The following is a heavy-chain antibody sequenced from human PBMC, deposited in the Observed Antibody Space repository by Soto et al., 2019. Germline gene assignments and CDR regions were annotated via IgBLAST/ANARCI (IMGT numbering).Heavy chain of an antibody. CDR2: IIPILGIA. J-gene: IGHJ4*02. CDR1: GGTFSSYT. Sequence: QVQLVQSGAEVKKPGSSVKVSCKASGGTFSSYTISWVRQAPGQGLEWMGRIIPILGIANYAQKFQGRVTITADKSTSTAYLELSSLSSEDTAVYYCAQRYSYGYDRYWGQGTLVTVSS. V-gene: IGHV1-69*02. CDR3: AQRYSYGYDRY. D-gene: IGHD5-18*01.